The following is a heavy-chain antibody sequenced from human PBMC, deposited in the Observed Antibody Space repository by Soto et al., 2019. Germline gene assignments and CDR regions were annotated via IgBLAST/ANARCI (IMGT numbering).Heavy chain of an antibody. Sequence: PSETLSLTCAVYGGSFSGYYWSWIRQPPGKGLEWIGEINHSGSTNYNPSLKSRVTISVDTSKNQFSLKLSSVTAADTAVYYCARAWNHWGQGTLVTVSS. V-gene: IGHV4-34*01. CDR2: INHSGST. J-gene: IGHJ4*02. CDR1: GGSFSGYY. D-gene: IGHD1-1*01. CDR3: ARAWNH.